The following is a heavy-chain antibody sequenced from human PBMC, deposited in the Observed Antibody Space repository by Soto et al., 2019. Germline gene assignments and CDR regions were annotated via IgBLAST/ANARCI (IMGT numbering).Heavy chain of an antibody. D-gene: IGHD4-4*01. CDR2: IGPGGSPI. CDR1: GFTFSSYS. CDR3: ARDLIYSLES. V-gene: IGHV3-48*01. J-gene: IGHJ4*02. Sequence: GGSLRLSCAASGFTFSSYSMNWVRQAPGKGLELISYIGPGGSPIFYSDSVKGRFTISKDNARNSLYLQMHSLRVEDTAVYYCARDLIYSLESWGQGTLVTVSS.